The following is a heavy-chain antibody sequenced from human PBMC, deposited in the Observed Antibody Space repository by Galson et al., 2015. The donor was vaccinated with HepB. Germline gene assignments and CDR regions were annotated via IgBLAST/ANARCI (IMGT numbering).Heavy chain of an antibody. Sequence: SLRLSCAAPGFTFSNAWMNWVRQAPGKGLEWVGRIKSKTDGGTTDYAAPVKGRFTISRDDSKNTLYLLMNSLKTEDTAVYYCSTPGGYCSSTSCYSFYWGQGTLVTVSS. D-gene: IGHD2-2*01. V-gene: IGHV3-15*07. CDR1: GFTFSNAW. CDR2: IKSKTDGGTT. CDR3: STPGGYCSSTSCYSFY. J-gene: IGHJ4*02.